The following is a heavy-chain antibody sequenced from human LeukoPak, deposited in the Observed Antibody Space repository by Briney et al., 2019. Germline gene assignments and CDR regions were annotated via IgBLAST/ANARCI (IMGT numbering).Heavy chain of an antibody. CDR3: ARAYHSSWYLNWFDP. CDR1: GYSISSGYY. CDR2: IYHNGNT. J-gene: IGHJ5*02. D-gene: IGHD6-13*01. V-gene: IGHV4-38-2*01. Sequence: SETLSLTCAVSGYSISSGYYWGWIRQPPRKGLEWIGSIYHNGNTYYNPSLKSRVTISVDTSKNEFSLKLSSVTAADTAVYYCARAYHSSWYLNWFDPWGQGTLVTVSS.